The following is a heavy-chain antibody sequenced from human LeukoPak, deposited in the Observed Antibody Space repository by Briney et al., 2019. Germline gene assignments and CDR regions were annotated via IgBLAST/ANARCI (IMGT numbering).Heavy chain of an antibody. Sequence: ASVKVSFKASGYTFNTYYIHWVRQAPGQGLEWMGLINPGGGDTSYAQNLQGRVSMTRDTSTSTVYMELSNLLSEDTAVYYCARGPRGQRFDYWGQGTLVTVSS. J-gene: IGHJ4*02. CDR1: GYTFNTYY. CDR2: INPGGGDT. V-gene: IGHV1-46*02. D-gene: IGHD1-1*01. CDR3: ARGPRGQRFDY.